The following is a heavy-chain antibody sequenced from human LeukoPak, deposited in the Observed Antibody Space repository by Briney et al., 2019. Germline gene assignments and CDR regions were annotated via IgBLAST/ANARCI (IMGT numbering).Heavy chain of an antibody. CDR2: MYYAGTI. CDR3: ARPIRN. Sequence: SETLSLTCTVSGDSITSSSYYWGWIRQPPGKGLEWIGTMYYAGTIYYNPSLKSRVTISVDTSKNQFSLSLSSVTAADTAVYYCARPIRNWGQGTLVIVSS. V-gene: IGHV4-39*07. CDR1: GDSITSSSYY. J-gene: IGHJ4*02.